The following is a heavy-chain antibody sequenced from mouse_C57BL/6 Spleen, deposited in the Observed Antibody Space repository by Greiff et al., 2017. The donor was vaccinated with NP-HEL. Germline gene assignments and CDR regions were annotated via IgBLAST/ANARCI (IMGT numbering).Heavy chain of an antibody. CDR3: ARRDYYGSSPSYWYFDV. CDR2: INPYNGGT. J-gene: IGHJ1*03. D-gene: IGHD1-1*01. CDR1: GYTFTDYY. Sequence: EVKLQESGPILVKPGASVKMSCKASGYTFTDYYMNWVKQSHGKSLEWIGVINPYNGGTSYNQKFKGKATLTVDKSSSTAYMELNSLTSEDSAVYYCARRDYYGSSPSYWYFDVWGTGTTVTVSS. V-gene: IGHV1-19*01.